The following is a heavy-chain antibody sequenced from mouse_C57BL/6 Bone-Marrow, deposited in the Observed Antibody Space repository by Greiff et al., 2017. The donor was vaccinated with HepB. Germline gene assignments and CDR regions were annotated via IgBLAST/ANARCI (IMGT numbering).Heavy chain of an antibody. CDR2: IRSKSNNYAT. CDR1: GFSFNTYA. D-gene: IGHD1-1*01. V-gene: IGHV10-1*01. J-gene: IGHJ1*03. CDR3: VRPPHYGSSYVWYFDV. Sequence: EVKLVESGGGLVQPKGSLKLSCAASGFSFNTYAMNWVRQAPGKGLEWVARIRSKSNNYATYYADSVKDRFTISRDDSESMLYLQMNNLKTEDTAMYYCVRPPHYGSSYVWYFDVWGTGTTVTVSS.